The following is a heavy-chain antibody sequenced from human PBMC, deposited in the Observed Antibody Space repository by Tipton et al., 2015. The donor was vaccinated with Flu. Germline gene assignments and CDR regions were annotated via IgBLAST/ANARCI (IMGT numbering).Heavy chain of an antibody. CDR2: ICSDGSKK. D-gene: IGHD4-17*01. CDR3: AKEWTTVATSEFCDY. CDR1: GFIFSSYG. J-gene: IGHJ4*02. Sequence: SLRLSCAASGFIFSSYGMHWVRQAPGKGLEWVAVICSDGSKKYYADSVKGRFTISRDNSKNTLYLQMNSLRAEDTAVYYCAKEWTTVATSEFCDYWGQGTLVTVSS. V-gene: IGHV3-33*06.